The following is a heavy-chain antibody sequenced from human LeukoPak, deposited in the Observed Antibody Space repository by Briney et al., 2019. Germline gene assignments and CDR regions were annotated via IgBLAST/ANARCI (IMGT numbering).Heavy chain of an antibody. D-gene: IGHD5-12*01. CDR3: AKGPQLYSGYHPDY. Sequence: PGGSLRLSCAASGFTFSGSAMTWVRPAPGKGLQWVSTITGSDDKTYYADSVKGRFTISRDFSKNMVHLHMNSLRVEDTAIYYCAKGPQLYSGYHPDYWGQGTLVTVSS. V-gene: IGHV3-23*01. CDR1: GFTFSGSA. CDR2: ITGSDDKT. J-gene: IGHJ4*02.